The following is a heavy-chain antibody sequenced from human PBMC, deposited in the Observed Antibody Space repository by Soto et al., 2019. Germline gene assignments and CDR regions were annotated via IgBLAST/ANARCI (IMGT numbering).Heavy chain of an antibody. CDR2: ISPETGAT. CDR1: GYTFTGHY. J-gene: IGHJ4*02. Sequence: GASVKVSGKASGYTFTGHYIHWVRQAPEQGPEWMGEISPETGATRYAQKFQGRVTMTRDMSITTVYMELNNLSPDDTAVYYCGRGRSGQIVVFYWGQGTPVTVSS. CDR3: GRGRSGQIVVFY. V-gene: IGHV1-2*02. D-gene: IGHD1-26*01.